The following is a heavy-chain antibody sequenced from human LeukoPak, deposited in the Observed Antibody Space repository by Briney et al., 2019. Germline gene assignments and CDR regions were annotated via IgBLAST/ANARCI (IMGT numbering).Heavy chain of an antibody. CDR2: IYYSGSS. CDR1: GGSISSYY. CDR3: AGADRHDYGEDY. Sequence: SETLSLTCTVSGGSISSYYWSWLRQPPGKGLEWMGFIYYSGSSYYNPSLKSRVTMSVDTSKNQFSLKLTSVTAADTAFYYCAGADRHDYGEDYWGQGTLVTVSS. V-gene: IGHV4-59*04. D-gene: IGHD4-17*01. J-gene: IGHJ4*02.